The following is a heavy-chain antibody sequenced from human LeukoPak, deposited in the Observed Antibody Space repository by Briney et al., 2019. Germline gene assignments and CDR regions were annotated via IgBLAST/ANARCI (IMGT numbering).Heavy chain of an antibody. V-gene: IGHV1-69*04. J-gene: IGHJ6*02. D-gene: IGHD2-8*02. CDR2: IIPLVDVT. Sequence: ASVKVSCKASGDSFGRYAISWVRQAPGQGLEWMGRIIPLVDVTNYAQKFQGKVTITADRFTSTAYMELTSLISDDTAVYFCARDMSTPGVLVTSDYGMDVWGRGTTVTVSS. CDR1: GDSFGRYA. CDR3: ARDMSTPGVLVTSDYGMDV.